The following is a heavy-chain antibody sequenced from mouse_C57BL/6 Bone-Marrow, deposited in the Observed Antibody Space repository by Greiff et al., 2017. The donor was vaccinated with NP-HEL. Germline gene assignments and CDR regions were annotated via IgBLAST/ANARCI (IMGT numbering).Heavy chain of an antibody. CDR3: AREGYDYDY. J-gene: IGHJ2*01. Sequence: EVQRVESGGGLVKPGGSLKLSCAASGFTFSSYTMSWVRQTPEKRLEWVATISGGGGNTYYPDSVKGRFTISRDNAKNTLYLQMSSLRSEDTAFYYCAREGYDYDYWGQGTTLTVSS. CDR2: ISGGGGNT. V-gene: IGHV5-9*01. CDR1: GFTFSSYT. D-gene: IGHD2-4*01.